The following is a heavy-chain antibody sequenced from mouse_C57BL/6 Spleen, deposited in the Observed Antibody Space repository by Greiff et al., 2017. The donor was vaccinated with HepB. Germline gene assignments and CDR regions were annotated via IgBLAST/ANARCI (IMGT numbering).Heavy chain of an antibody. CDR3: ARWRDGYPYYYAMDY. J-gene: IGHJ4*01. D-gene: IGHD2-3*01. Sequence: QVQLQQPGTEPVKPGASVKLSCKASGYTFTSYWMHWVKQRPGQGLEWIGNINPSNGGTNYNEKFKSKATLTVDKSSSTAYMQLSSLTSEDSAVYYCARWRDGYPYYYAMDYWGQGTSVTVSS. V-gene: IGHV1-53*01. CDR1: GYTFTSYW. CDR2: INPSNGGT.